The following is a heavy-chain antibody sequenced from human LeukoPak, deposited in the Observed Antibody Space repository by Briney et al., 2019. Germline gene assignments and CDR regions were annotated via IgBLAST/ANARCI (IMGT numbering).Heavy chain of an antibody. CDR3: AKETVVADY. Sequence: PGGSLRLSCAASGFIFNSYAMTCVRQAPGKGLEWVSAISAGGGSTYYADSVKGRFTISRDNSKNTLYLQMNSLSAEDTAVYYCAKETVVADYWGQGTLVTVSS. V-gene: IGHV3-23*01. J-gene: IGHJ4*02. CDR1: GFIFNSYA. CDR2: ISAGGGST. D-gene: IGHD3-22*01.